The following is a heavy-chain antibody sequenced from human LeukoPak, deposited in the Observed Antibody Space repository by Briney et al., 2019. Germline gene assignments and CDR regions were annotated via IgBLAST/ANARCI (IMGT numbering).Heavy chain of an antibody. V-gene: IGHV3-30*04. CDR3: ARDRGYSYGRGPAYGMDV. CDR1: GFTFSSYA. J-gene: IGHJ6*04. Sequence: GGSLRPSCAASGFTFSSYAMHWVRQAPGKGLEWVAVISYDGSNKYYADSVKGRFTISRDNSKNTLYLQMNSLRAEDTAVYYCARDRGYSYGRGPAYGMDVWGKGTTVTVSS. CDR2: ISYDGSNK. D-gene: IGHD5-18*01.